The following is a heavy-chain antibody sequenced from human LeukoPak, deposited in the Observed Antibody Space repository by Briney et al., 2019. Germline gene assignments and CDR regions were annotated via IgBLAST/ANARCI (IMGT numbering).Heavy chain of an antibody. D-gene: IGHD2-15*01. CDR3: ARQRCSGGSCYRVDQLYYMDV. Sequence: SESLSLTCMVSRDSLNDHYWSWIRQPPGAGREGIGYIYSSVSTKYNPSLKSRVTISIDTSKSQFSLKLTSVTAADAGVYYCARQRCSGGSCYRVDQLYYMDVWGKRTTVTVSS. CDR1: RDSLNDHY. V-gene: IGHV4-4*09. CDR2: IYSSVST. J-gene: IGHJ6*03.